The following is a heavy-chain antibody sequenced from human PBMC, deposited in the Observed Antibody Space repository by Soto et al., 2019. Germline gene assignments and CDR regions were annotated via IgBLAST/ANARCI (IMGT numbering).Heavy chain of an antibody. Sequence: GGSLRLSCAASGFTFSSYAMSWVRQAPGKGLEWVSAISGSGGSTYYADSVKGRFTISRDNSKNTLYLQMNSLRAEDTAVYYCAKDRDVRWWSGYDSGYYYYMDVWGKGTTVTVSS. CDR1: GFTFSSYA. V-gene: IGHV3-23*01. CDR2: ISGSGGST. D-gene: IGHD5-12*01. CDR3: AKDRDVRWWSGYDSGYYYYMDV. J-gene: IGHJ6*03.